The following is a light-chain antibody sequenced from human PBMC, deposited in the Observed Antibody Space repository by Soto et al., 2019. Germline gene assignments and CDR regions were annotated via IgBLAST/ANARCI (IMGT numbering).Light chain of an antibody. CDR3: STWDDTLKGPV. J-gene: IGLJ3*02. CDR1: SSSLGNNR. Sequence: QSVLTQPPSASGTPGQRVTISCSGTSSSLGNNRVNWYQQIPGTAPKLLIYSNIQRPSGVPDRFSGSKSGTSASLAITGLQSEDEADYYCSTWDDTLKGPVFGGGTKLTVL. V-gene: IGLV1-44*01. CDR2: SNI.